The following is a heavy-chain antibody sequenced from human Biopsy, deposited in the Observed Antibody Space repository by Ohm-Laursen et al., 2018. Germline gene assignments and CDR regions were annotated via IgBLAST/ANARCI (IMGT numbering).Heavy chain of an antibody. D-gene: IGHD3-9*01. V-gene: IGHV1-69*06. CDR1: RGTFRNYG. CDR3: ATKLTGYFHH. Sequence: SSAKVSCKVSRGTFRNYGVNWVRQAPGQGLGWLGGNIPILGTGNYAQKFQDRVTVAADTSTITATMELRSLRSDDPAVYYCATKLTGYFHHWGQGTLVIVSS. J-gene: IGHJ1*01. CDR2: NIPILGTG.